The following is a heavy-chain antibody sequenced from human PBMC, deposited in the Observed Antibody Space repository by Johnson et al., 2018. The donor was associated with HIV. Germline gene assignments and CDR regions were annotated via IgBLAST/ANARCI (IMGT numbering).Heavy chain of an antibody. CDR1: GFTFSDHY. CDR3: ATERGVSEWLRRPFDAFDV. J-gene: IGHJ3*01. Sequence: MLLVESGGGVVQPGRSLRLSCAASGFTFSDHYMDWVRQTPGKGLEWVGRTRNKANSYTTEYAASVKGRFTISRDDSKNSLYLQMNSLKSDDTAMYYCATERGVSEWLRRPFDAFDVWGQGTMVTVSS. V-gene: IGHV3-72*01. D-gene: IGHD3-3*01. CDR2: TRNKANSYTT.